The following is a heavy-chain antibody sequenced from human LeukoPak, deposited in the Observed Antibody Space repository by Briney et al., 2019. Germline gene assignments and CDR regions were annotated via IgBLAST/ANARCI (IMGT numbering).Heavy chain of an antibody. V-gene: IGHV3-30*18. Sequence: GGSLRLSCAASGFTFSSYGMHWVRQAPGKGLEWVAVISYDGSNKYYADSVKGRFTISRDNSKNTLYLQMNSLRAEDTAVYYCAKLVRQIVVVTAKNFDLWGRGTLVTVSS. CDR1: GFTFSSYG. D-gene: IGHD2-21*02. J-gene: IGHJ2*01. CDR2: ISYDGSNK. CDR3: AKLVRQIVVVTAKNFDL.